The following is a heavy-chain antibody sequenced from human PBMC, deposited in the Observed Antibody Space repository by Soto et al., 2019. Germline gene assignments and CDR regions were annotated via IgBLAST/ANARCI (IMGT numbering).Heavy chain of an antibody. J-gene: IGHJ4*02. Sequence: ASVKVSCKASGYTFTSYGISWVRQAPGQGLEWMGWISAYNGNTNYAQKLQGRVTMTTDTSTSTAYMELRSLRSDDTAVYYCARDRTHITGSYSRLDYWGQGTLVTVS. CDR1: GYTFTSYG. D-gene: IGHD1-20*01. V-gene: IGHV1-18*04. CDR3: ARDRTHITGSYSRLDY. CDR2: ISAYNGNT.